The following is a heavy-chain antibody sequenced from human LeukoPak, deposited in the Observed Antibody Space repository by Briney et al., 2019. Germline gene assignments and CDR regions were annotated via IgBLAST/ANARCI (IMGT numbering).Heavy chain of an antibody. V-gene: IGHV4-59*01. CDR3: ARAPYSSSWGYYYYYMDV. D-gene: IGHD6-13*01. CDR2: IYYSGST. J-gene: IGHJ6*03. Sequence: SETLSLTCTVSGGSISSYYWSWIRQPPGKGLEWIGYIYYSGSTNYNPSLKSRVTISVDTSKNQFSLKLSSVTAADTAVYYCARAPYSSSWGYYYYYMDVWGKGTTVTISS. CDR1: GGSISSYY.